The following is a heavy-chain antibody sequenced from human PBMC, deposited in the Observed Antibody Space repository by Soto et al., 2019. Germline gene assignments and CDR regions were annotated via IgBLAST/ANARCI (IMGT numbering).Heavy chain of an antibody. Sequence: QITLKESGPPLVRPTQTLTLACSFSGFSLTTSGVGVGWIRQPPGKAMECLALIYWDDDTRYRPSLRTRLTISKDTTNNLVVLTITIVDPVDTATYYCVRFWSGFCVPRHRDSFDFWGQGTMVTVSS. CDR2: IYWDDDT. V-gene: IGHV2-5*02. J-gene: IGHJ3*01. D-gene: IGHD3-3*01. CDR3: VRFWSGFCVPRHRDSFDF. CDR1: GFSLTTSGVG.